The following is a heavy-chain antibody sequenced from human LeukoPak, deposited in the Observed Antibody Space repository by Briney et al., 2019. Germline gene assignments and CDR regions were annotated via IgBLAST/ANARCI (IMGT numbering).Heavy chain of an antibody. CDR1: GFTFSSYG. CDR2: ISYDGSNK. V-gene: IGHV3-30*18. Sequence: GGSLRLSCAVSGFTFSSYGMHWVRQAPGKGLEWVAVISYDGSNKYYADSVKGRFTISRDNSKNTLYLQMNSLRAEDTAVYYCAKDAGFDIWGQGTMVTVSS. J-gene: IGHJ3*02. CDR3: AKDAGFDI.